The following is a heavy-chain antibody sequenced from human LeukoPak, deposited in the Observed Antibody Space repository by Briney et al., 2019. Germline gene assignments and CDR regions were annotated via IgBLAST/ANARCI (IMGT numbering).Heavy chain of an antibody. J-gene: IGHJ6*02. V-gene: IGHV3-53*01. CDR2: IYSGGST. D-gene: IGHD4-17*01. Sequence: GGSLRLSCAASGFTVSSNYMSWVRQAPGKGLEWVSVIYSGGSTYYADSVKGRFTISRDNSKNTLYLQMNSQRAEDTAVYYCARESNYGDSAFFYYYYGMDVWGQGTTVTVSS. CDR1: GFTVSSNY. CDR3: ARESNYGDSAFFYYYYGMDV.